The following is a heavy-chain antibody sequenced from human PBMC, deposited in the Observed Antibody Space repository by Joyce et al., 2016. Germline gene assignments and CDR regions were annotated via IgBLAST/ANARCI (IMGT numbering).Heavy chain of an antibody. J-gene: IGHJ4*02. D-gene: IGHD3-10*02. CDR1: A. CDR2: ISFDGTYK. V-gene: IGHV3-30*04. CDR3: ARESLRNVQVHFDY. Sequence: AMNWVRQAPDKGLEWVSFISFDGTYKLHAHSVKGRFTISRDNSKNTVFLQINSLTPEDTAVYFCARESLRNVQVHFDYWGQGTLVTVSS.